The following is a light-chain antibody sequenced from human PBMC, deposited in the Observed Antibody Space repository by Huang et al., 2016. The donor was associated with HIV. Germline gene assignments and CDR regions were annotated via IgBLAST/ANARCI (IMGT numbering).Light chain of an antibody. CDR3: QQYNKWPRT. Sequence: EIVMTQSPATLSVSPGERATLSCRASQSVTGNLAWYQHQPGQPPRLLIDGASTRPAGAAARFNASGSGTEFTLTINSLQSEDFAVYYCQQYNKWPRTFGPGTKVDVK. J-gene: IGKJ3*01. CDR2: GAS. V-gene: IGKV3-15*01. CDR1: QSVTGN.